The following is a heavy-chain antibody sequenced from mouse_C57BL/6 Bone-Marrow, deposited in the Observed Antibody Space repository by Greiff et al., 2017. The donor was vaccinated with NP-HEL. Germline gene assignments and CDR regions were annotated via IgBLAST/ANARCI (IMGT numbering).Heavy chain of an antibody. D-gene: IGHD1-1*01. CDR2: ISNGGGST. J-gene: IGHJ3*01. CDR3: ARRGYYGSFAC. CDR1: GFTFSDYY. Sequence: DVKLVESGGGLVQPGGSLKLSCAASGFTFSDYYMYWVRQTPEKRLEWVAYISNGGGSTYYPDTVKGRFTISRDNAKNTLYLQMSRLKSEDTAMYYCARRGYYGSFACWGQGTLVTVSA. V-gene: IGHV5-12*01.